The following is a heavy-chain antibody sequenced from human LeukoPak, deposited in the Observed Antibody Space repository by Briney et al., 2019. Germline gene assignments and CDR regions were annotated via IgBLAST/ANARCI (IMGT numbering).Heavy chain of an antibody. CDR2: INAGNGNT. CDR1: GYTFTSYA. CDR3: ARFKEYSGFNWFDP. J-gene: IGHJ5*02. D-gene: IGHD2/OR15-2a*01. Sequence: ASVKVSCKASGYTFTSYAMHWVRQAPGQRLEWMGWINAGNGNTKYSQKFQGRVTITRDTSASTAYMELSSLRSEGTAVYYCARFKEYSGFNWFDPWGQGTLVTVSS. V-gene: IGHV1-3*01.